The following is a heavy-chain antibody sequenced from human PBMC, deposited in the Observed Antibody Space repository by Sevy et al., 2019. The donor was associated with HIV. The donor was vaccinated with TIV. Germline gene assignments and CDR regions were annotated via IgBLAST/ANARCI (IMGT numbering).Heavy chain of an antibody. CDR1: GFTFSNYA. V-gene: IGHV3-33*01. CDR2: IWSDGAYK. Sequence: GGSLRLSCAATGFTFSNYAMHWVRQAPGKGMEWVAIIWSDGAYKYNGDSVKGRFTISRDNSKNTLYLQMNNVRVEDTAVYYCGIGGYYYDNAAYYALDPWSQGTLVTGSS. D-gene: IGHD3-22*01. CDR3: GIGGYYYDNAAYYALDP. J-gene: IGHJ5*02.